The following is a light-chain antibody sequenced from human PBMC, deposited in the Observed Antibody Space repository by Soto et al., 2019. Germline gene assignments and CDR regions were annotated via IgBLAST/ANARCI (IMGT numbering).Light chain of an antibody. J-gene: IGKJ4*01. CDR2: AAS. V-gene: IGKV1-39*01. CDR1: QSISSY. CDR3: PQSYSTPLT. Sequence: IQMTQSPSTLSASAGDRVTITCRASQSISSYLNWYQQKPGKAPKLLIYAASSLQSGVPSRFSGSGSGTDFTLTISRLQPEDFATYYCPQSYSTPLTFGGGTKV.